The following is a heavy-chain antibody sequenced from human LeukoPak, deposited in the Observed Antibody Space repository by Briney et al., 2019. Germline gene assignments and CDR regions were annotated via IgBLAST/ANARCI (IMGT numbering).Heavy chain of an antibody. D-gene: IGHD3-22*01. Sequence: GGSLRLSCADSGFTFSNYWVHWVRQAPGKGLVWVSRINSDGSNTNYADSVKGRFTVSRDNAKKTLYLQMNSLRAEDTAVYYCASDRSLIASLYYFDNWGQGTLVTVSS. CDR1: GFTFSNYW. J-gene: IGHJ4*02. V-gene: IGHV3-74*01. CDR3: ASDRSLIASLYYFDN. CDR2: INSDGSNT.